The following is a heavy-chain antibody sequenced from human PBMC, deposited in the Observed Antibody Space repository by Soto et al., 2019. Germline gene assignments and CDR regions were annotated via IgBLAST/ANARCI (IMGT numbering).Heavy chain of an antibody. Sequence: GASVKVSCKASGYTFSNYGISWVRQAPGQGLEWMGWINIYNGNTNYAQKFQGRVTMTSDTSTRTAYMDLRSLGFDDTAVYYCARMDRTAAAARWXYWGQGTLVTVSS. D-gene: IGHD6-13*01. CDR2: INIYNGNT. J-gene: IGHJ4*02. V-gene: IGHV1-18*01. CDR1: GYTFSNYG. CDR3: ARMDRTAAAARWXY.